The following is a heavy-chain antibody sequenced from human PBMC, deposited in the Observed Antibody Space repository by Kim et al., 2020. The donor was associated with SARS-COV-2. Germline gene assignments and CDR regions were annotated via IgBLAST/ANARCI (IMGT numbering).Heavy chain of an antibody. CDR1: GGSISSYY. Sequence: SETLSLTCTVSGGSISSYYWSWIRQPPGKGLEWIGYIYYSGSTNYNPSLKSRVTISVDTSKNQFSLKLSSVTAADTAVYYCARMADYYDSSGLYWYFDPWGRGTLSPVSS. CDR2: IYYSGST. V-gene: IGHV4-59*13. J-gene: IGHJ2*01. D-gene: IGHD3-22*01. CDR3: ARMADYYDSSGLYWYFDP.